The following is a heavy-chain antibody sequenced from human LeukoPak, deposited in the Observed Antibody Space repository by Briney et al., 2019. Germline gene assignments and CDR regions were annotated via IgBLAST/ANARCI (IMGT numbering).Heavy chain of an antibody. D-gene: IGHD6-19*01. CDR2: ISSSGSTI. CDR3: ARDWGVAGSFDY. Sequence: GGSLRLFCAASGFTFSSYEMNWVRQAPGKGLEWVSYISSSGSTIYYADSVKGRFTISRDNAKNSLYLQMNSLRAEDTAVYYCARDWGVAGSFDYWGQGTLVTVSS. J-gene: IGHJ4*02. V-gene: IGHV3-48*03. CDR1: GFTFSSYE.